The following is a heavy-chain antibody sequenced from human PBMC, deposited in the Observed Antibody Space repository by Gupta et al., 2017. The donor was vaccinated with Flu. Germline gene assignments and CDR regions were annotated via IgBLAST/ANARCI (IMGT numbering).Heavy chain of an antibody. CDR3: NADNTKY. CDR1: GRACSEYA. V-gene: IGHV3-23*01. CDR2: IGARSSYI. D-gene: IGHD2-15*01. J-gene: IGHJ4*02. Sequence: GRACSEYAMNGVRQAPGKSLEWLSRIGARSSYIYDADSVKGRYTISRDNSRNTLLLQMNSLTDEDSAIYDGNADNTKYWGQGTLVTVSS.